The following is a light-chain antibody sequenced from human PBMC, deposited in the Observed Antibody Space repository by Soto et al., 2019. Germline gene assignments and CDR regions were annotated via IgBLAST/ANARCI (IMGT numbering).Light chain of an antibody. CDR3: QQRSAWPDT. J-gene: IGKJ4*01. CDR2: DAS. CDR1: QSVNND. V-gene: IGKV3-11*01. Sequence: EIVLTQSPATLSLSPGERATLFCRASQSVNNDLAWYQQKPSQAPRLLISDASNRATGIPARFSGSGSGTDFTLTISSLEPEDFAVYFCQQRSAWPDTFGGGTKVEIK.